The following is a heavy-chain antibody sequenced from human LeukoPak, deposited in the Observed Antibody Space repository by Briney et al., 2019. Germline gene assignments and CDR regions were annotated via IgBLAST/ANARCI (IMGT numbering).Heavy chain of an antibody. V-gene: IGHV1-18*01. Sequence: ASVKVSCKASGFTFSSYGISWVRQAPGQGLEWMGWISSSSGNTNYAQKFQDRVTMTTDKSTSTAYMELRSLRSDDTAVYYCAREHPHFGELWNDYWGQGTPVPVSS. D-gene: IGHD3-10*01. CDR1: GFTFSSYG. CDR3: AREHPHFGELWNDY. CDR2: ISSSSGNT. J-gene: IGHJ4*02.